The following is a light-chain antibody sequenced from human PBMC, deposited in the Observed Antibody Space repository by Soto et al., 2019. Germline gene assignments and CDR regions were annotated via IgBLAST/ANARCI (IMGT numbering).Light chain of an antibody. CDR1: SSDVGGYNY. V-gene: IGLV2-8*01. CDR2: EVT. J-gene: IGLJ1*01. CDR3: SSYAGSSTVV. Sequence: QSALTQPPSASGSPGQSVTISCTGTSSDVGGYNYVSWYQQHPGKAPKLMIYEVTQRPSGVPDRFSGSKSGNTASLTVSGLQAEDEADYYCSSYAGSSTVVFGTGTKLTVL.